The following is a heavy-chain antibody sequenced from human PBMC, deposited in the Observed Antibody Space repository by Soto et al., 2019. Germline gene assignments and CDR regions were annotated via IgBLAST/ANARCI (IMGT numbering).Heavy chain of an antibody. V-gene: IGHV4-34*01. CDR1: GGSFSGYY. CDR3: ASAPRITMVRGVIMRWFDP. D-gene: IGHD3-10*01. CDR2: INHSGST. J-gene: IGHJ5*02. Sequence: QVQLQQWGAGLLKPSETLSLTCAVYGGSFSGYYWSWIRQPPGKGLEWIGEINHSGSTNYNPSLKSRVTISVDTSKNQFSLKLSSVTAADTAVYYYASAPRITMVRGVIMRWFDPWGQGTLVTVSS.